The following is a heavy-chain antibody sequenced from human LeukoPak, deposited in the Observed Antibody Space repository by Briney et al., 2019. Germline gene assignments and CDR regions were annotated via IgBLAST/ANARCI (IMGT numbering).Heavy chain of an antibody. V-gene: IGHV3-23*01. CDR2: ISGSGGST. J-gene: IGHJ4*02. CDR1: GFTFSSYA. Sequence: GPLRLSCAASGFTFSSYAMSWVRQAPGKGLEWVSAISGSGGSTYYADSVKGRFTISRDNSKNTLYLQMNSLRAEDTAVYYCAKVGGGGVGAHFDYWGQGTLVTVSS. CDR3: AKVGGGGVGAHFDY. D-gene: IGHD1-26*01.